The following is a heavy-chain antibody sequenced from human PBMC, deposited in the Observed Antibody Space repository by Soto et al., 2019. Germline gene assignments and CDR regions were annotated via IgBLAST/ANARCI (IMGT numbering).Heavy chain of an antibody. CDR3: ARGMGLYYYDSRPYYFDY. CDR1: GFTVSSNY. Sequence: LRLSCAASGFTVSSNYMSWVRQAPGKGLEWVSVIYSGGSTYYADSVKGRFTISRDNSKNTLYLQMNSLRAEDTAVYYCARGMGLYYYDSRPYYFDYWGQGTLVTVSS. V-gene: IGHV3-53*01. J-gene: IGHJ4*02. D-gene: IGHD3-22*01. CDR2: IYSGGST.